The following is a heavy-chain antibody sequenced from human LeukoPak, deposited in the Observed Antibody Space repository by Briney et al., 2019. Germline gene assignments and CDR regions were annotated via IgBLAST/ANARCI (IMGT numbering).Heavy chain of an antibody. D-gene: IGHD1-26*01. J-gene: IGHJ4*02. CDR1: GFTSSNDW. V-gene: IGHV3-74*01. Sequence: GGSLRLSCAASGFTSSNDWMHWVRQAPGKGLVWVSRINTDGSTTTYADSVKGRFTISRENAKNTLYLQMNSLRVEDTAVYYCARGRGGSYHYWGQGTLVTVSS. CDR3: ARGRGGSYHY. CDR2: INTDGSTT.